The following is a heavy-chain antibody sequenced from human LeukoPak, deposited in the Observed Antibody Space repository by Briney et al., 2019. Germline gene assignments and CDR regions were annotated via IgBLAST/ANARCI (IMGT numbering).Heavy chain of an antibody. V-gene: IGHV3-21*01. D-gene: IGHD6-13*01. CDR2: ISSSSSYI. J-gene: IGHJ4*02. Sequence: PGGSLRLSCAASGFTFSSYSMNWVRQAPGKGLEWVSSISSSSSYIYYADSVKGRFAISRDNAKNSLYLQMNSLRAEDTAVYYCARDPIAAAGTGEDYWGQGTLVTVSS. CDR3: ARDPIAAAGTGEDY. CDR1: GFTFSSYS.